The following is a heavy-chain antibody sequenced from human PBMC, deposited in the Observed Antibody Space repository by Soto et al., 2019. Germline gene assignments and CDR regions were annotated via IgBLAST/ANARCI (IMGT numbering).Heavy chain of an antibody. Sequence: QVQLVQSGAEVKKPGSSVKVSCKASGGTFSSHAMSWVRQAPGKGLEWMGGIIPIFGTADYAQKFQGRVTITADESTSTAYMELSSLRSEDTAVYYCASHSGSSPEGRYYYGMDVWGQGTTVTVSS. V-gene: IGHV1-69*12. D-gene: IGHD1-26*01. CDR1: GGTFSSHA. CDR3: ASHSGSSPEGRYYYGMDV. J-gene: IGHJ6*02. CDR2: IIPIFGTA.